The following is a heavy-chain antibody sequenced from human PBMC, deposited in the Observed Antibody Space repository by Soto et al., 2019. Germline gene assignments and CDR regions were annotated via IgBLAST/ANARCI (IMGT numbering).Heavy chain of an antibody. Sequence: QVQLVQSGAEVKKPGASVKVSCKASGYTFTSYGISWVRQAPGQGLEWMGWISAYNGNTNYAQKLQGRVTMTTDTSXXTXYXXLRSLRSDDTAVYYCARLGPSSYDILTGGEVGMDVWGQGTTVTVSS. CDR3: ARLGPSSYDILTGGEVGMDV. D-gene: IGHD3-9*01. J-gene: IGHJ6*02. V-gene: IGHV1-18*01. CDR1: GYTFTSYG. CDR2: ISAYNGNT.